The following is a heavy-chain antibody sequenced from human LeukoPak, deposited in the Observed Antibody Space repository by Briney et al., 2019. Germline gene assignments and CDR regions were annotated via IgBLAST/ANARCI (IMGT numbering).Heavy chain of an antibody. V-gene: IGHV3-23*01. D-gene: IGHD4-11*01. Sequence: GGSLRLSCAASGFTFINHGMNWVRQAPGKGLEWVSGITGNGGATYYADSARGRFSISRDNSKNTLYVQMNSVTAEDTAVYYCARDLSNFAFDIRGQGTMVTVSS. J-gene: IGHJ3*02. CDR3: ARDLSNFAFDI. CDR1: GFTFINHG. CDR2: ITGNGGAT.